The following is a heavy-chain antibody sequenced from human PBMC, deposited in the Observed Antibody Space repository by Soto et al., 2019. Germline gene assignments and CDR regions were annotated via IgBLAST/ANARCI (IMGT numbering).Heavy chain of an antibody. V-gene: IGHV1-24*01. D-gene: IGHD2-21*02. CDR3: ATPCGGDCYPGGNWFDP. Sequence: RASVKVSCKVSGYTLTELSMHWVRQAPGKGLEWMGGFDPEDGETIYAQKFQGRVTMTEDTSTDTAYMELSSLRSEDTAVYYCATPCGGDCYPGGNWFDPWGQGTLVTVSS. CDR1: GYTLTELS. CDR2: FDPEDGET. J-gene: IGHJ5*02.